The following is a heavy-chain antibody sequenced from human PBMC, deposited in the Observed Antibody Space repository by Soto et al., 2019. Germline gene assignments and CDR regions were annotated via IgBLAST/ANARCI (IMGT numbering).Heavy chain of an antibody. Sequence: PGGSLRLSCAASGFSFSSYAMNWVRQAPGKGLEWVSFISGRGTTIYYADSVKGRFTVSRDNAQNSLFLQVDSLRDEDTAVYYCARLGFCTGTNCNHYFYSYPMDVWGQGTTVTVSS. J-gene: IGHJ6*02. V-gene: IGHV3-48*02. CDR2: ISGRGTTI. CDR1: GFSFSSYA. D-gene: IGHD2-8*02. CDR3: ARLGFCTGTNCNHYFYSYPMDV.